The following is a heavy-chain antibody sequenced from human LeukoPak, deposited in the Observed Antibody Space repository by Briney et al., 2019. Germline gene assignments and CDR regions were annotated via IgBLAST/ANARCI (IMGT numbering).Heavy chain of an antibody. V-gene: IGHV3-23*01. CDR3: AKDARSNYCSSTSCYTGFDY. Sequence: PGGSLRLSCAASGFTFSSYAMSWVRQAPGKGLEWVSAISGSGGSTYYADSVKGRFTISRDNSKNTLYLQMNGLRAEDTAVYYCAKDARSNYCSSTSCYTGFDYWGQGTLVTVSS. CDR1: GFTFSSYA. D-gene: IGHD2-2*02. CDR2: ISGSGGST. J-gene: IGHJ4*02.